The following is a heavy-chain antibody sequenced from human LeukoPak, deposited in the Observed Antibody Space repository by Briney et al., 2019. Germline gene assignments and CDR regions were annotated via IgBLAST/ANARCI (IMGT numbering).Heavy chain of an antibody. J-gene: IGHJ4*02. V-gene: IGHV4-31*03. CDR2: IYYSGST. CDR3: ARIDCSSTSCYKPVDY. Sequence: PSETLSLTCTVSGGSISSGGYYWSWIRQHPGKGLEWIGYIYYSGSTYYNPSLKSRVTISVDTSKNQFSLKLSSVTAADTAVYYCARIDCSSTSCYKPVDYWGQGTLVTVSS. D-gene: IGHD2-2*02. CDR1: GGSISSGGYY.